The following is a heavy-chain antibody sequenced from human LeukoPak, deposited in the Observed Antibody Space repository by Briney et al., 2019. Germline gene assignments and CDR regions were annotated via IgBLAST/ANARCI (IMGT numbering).Heavy chain of an antibody. V-gene: IGHV3-49*04. CDR1: GFTFGDYA. J-gene: IGHJ4*01. D-gene: IGHD3-10*01. CDR3: TRGGGHYSGSGTSDY. CDR2: IRGKAYGGTT. Sequence: GGSLRLSCTGSGFTFGDYAITWVRQAPGKGLEWVGFIRGKAYGGTTDYAASAKGRFTISRDDSKSVAYLQMNSLKTEDTAMYYCTRGGGHYSGSGTSDYWGQGTLVTVSS.